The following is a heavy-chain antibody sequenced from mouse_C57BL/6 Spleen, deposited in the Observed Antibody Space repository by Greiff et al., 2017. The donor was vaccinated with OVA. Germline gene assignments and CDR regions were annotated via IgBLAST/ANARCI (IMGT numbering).Heavy chain of an antibody. J-gene: IGHJ4*01. D-gene: IGHD2-1*01. CDR1: GYTFTSYW. Sequence: QVQLQQPGAELVKPGASVKLSCKASGYTFTSYWMQWVKQRPGQGLEWIGEIDPSDSYTDYNQKFKGKATLTVDTSSSTAYMQRSSLTSEDAAVYYCARRGNPYAMDYWGQGTSVTVSS. CDR3: ARRGNPYAMDY. CDR2: IDPSDSYT. V-gene: IGHV1-50*01.